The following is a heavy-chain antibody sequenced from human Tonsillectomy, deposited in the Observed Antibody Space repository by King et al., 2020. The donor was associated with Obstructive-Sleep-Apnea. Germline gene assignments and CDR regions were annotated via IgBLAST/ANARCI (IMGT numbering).Heavy chain of an antibody. CDR2: VCSIGNT. V-gene: IGHV4-30-2*01. D-gene: IGHD2-21*02. J-gene: IGHJ3*01. CDR1: GGSISSGGYS. CDR3: GSGYCGGDCSRGDAFDL. Sequence: LQLQESGSGLVKPSQTLSLTCAVSGGSISSGGYSWNWIRQPPEKGLEWIGYVCSIGNTYYNPSLKSRVTISVARSNNQVSLKLNSVTAADTAVDYCGSGYCGGDCSRGDAFDLWGQGTVFTVSS.